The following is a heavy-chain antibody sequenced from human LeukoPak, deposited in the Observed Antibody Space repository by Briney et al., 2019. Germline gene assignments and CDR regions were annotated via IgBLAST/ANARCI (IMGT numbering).Heavy chain of an antibody. J-gene: IGHJ4*02. CDR1: DNSLSSFY. CDR2: VYKTGHT. Sequence: SETLSLTCTVSDNSLSSFYWSWIRQPPGKGLEWIGFVYKTGHTNYNPSLKSRVAISLDGSKSQVSLRLTSVTAADTAVYYCAPHRFGEPHFEYWGRGTLVSVSS. V-gene: IGHV4-59*08. CDR3: APHRFGEPHFEY. D-gene: IGHD3-10*01.